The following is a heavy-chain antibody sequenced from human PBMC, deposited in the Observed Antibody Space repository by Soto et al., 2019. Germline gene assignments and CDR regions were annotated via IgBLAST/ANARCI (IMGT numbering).Heavy chain of an antibody. CDR3: ARQEAVAGLVHFDY. Sequence: QLQLQESGPGLVKPSETLSLTCTVSGGSISSSSYYWGWIRQPPGKGLEWIGSIYYSGSTYYNPSLKSRVTISVDTSKNQFSLKLSSVTAADTAVYYCARQEAVAGLVHFDYWGQGTLVTVSS. J-gene: IGHJ4*02. V-gene: IGHV4-39*01. CDR2: IYYSGST. CDR1: GGSISSSSYY. D-gene: IGHD6-19*01.